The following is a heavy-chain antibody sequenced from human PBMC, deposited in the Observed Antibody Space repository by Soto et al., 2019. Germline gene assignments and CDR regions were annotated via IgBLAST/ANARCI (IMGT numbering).Heavy chain of an antibody. CDR3: ARGGGYSYGFGKIILEPSGWFDP. CDR1: GFTFSSYG. D-gene: IGHD5-18*01. Sequence: GGSLRLSCAASGFTFSSYGMHWVRQAPGKGLEWVAVIWYDGSNKYYADSVKGRFTISRDNSKNTLYLQMNSLRAEDTAVYYCARGGGYSYGFGKIILEPSGWFDPWGQGTLVTVSS. V-gene: IGHV3-33*01. J-gene: IGHJ5*02. CDR2: IWYDGSNK.